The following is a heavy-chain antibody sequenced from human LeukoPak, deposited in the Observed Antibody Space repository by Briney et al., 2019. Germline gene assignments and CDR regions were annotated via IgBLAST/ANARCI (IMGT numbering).Heavy chain of an antibody. V-gene: IGHV1-2*02. CDR2: INPNSGGT. Sequence: ASVKVSCKASGYTFTGYYIHWVRQAPGQGLEWMGWINPNSGGTKYEQKFQGRVTMTRDTSITTAYMELTRLTSDDTAVYYCARDGSWGSTSYSDYWGQGTLATVSS. D-gene: IGHD2-2*01. CDR3: ARDGSWGSTSYSDY. J-gene: IGHJ4*02. CDR1: GYTFTGYY.